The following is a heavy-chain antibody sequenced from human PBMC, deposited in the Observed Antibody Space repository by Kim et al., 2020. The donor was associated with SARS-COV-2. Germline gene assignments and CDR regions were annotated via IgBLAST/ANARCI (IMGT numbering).Heavy chain of an antibody. V-gene: IGHV3-11*06. CDR3: ARDREYSGPYNYYYGMDV. Sequence: KGGFTIARDNAKNSLYLQMTSLRAEDTAVYYCARDREYSGPYNYYYGMDVWGQGTTVTVSS. D-gene: IGHD5-12*01. J-gene: IGHJ6*02.